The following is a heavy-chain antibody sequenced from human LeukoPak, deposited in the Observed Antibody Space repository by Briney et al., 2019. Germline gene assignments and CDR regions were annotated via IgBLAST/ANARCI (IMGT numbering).Heavy chain of an antibody. CDR2: ITSSGSAI. Sequence: GGSLRLSCAASGFTFSDYYMSWIRQAPGKALEWVSYITSSGSAIYYADSAKGRFTISRDNARNSLYLQMNGLRVDDTAIYYCASDIVSTSGDFWGQGTLVTVSS. J-gene: IGHJ4*02. D-gene: IGHD5/OR15-5a*01. CDR3: ASDIVSTSGDF. CDR1: GFTFSDYY. V-gene: IGHV3-11*01.